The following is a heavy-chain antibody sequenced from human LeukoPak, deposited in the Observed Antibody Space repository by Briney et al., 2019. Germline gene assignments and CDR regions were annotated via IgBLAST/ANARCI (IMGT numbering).Heavy chain of an antibody. V-gene: IGHV3-23*01. CDR3: ARVSADNRHAIGFFFDS. J-gene: IGHJ4*02. CDR1: GFTFSSYA. CDR2: ISGSGGST. D-gene: IGHD1-1*01. Sequence: GGSLRLSCAASGFTFSSYAMSWVRQAPGKGLEWVSAISGSGGSTYYADSVKGRFTISRDNSKNTLYLEVNSLRAEDTAVYYCARVSADNRHAIGFFFDSWGQGTLVTVSS.